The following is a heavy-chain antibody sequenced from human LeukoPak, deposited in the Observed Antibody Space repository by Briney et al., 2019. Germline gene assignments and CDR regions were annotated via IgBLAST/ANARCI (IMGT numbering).Heavy chain of an antibody. V-gene: IGHV4-4*07. CDR2: IYTSGST. CDR3: ARDSSGDGYSSGYH. CDR1: GGSISSYY. Sequence: PSETLSLTCTVSGGSISSYYWSWIRQPAGKGLEWIGRIYTSGSTNYKPSLKSRVTISVDTSKNQFSLTLSSVTAADTAVYYCARDSSGDGYSSGYHWGQGTLVTVSS. J-gene: IGHJ4*02. D-gene: IGHD6-25*01.